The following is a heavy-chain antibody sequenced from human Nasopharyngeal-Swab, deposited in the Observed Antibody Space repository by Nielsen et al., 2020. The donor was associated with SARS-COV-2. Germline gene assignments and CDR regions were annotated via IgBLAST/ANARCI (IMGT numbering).Heavy chain of an antibody. CDR3: AKVASRSWYNYFDY. Sequence: GESLKISCAASGFTSSSYAMSWVRPAPGKGMEWVSVIYSGGSSTYYADSVKGRFTISRENSKNTLYLQMNSLRAEGTAVYYCAKVASRSWYNYFDYWGQGTLVTVSS. V-gene: IGHV3-23*03. CDR2: IYSGGSST. D-gene: IGHD6-13*01. CDR1: GFTSSSYA. J-gene: IGHJ4*02.